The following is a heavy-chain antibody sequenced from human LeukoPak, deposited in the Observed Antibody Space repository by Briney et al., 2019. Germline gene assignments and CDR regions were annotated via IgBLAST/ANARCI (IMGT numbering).Heavy chain of an antibody. J-gene: IGHJ4*02. CDR3: ARLEMATIIFDY. CDR1: GFTFSSYE. CDR2: ISSSGSTI. V-gene: IGHV3-48*03. Sequence: GGSLRLSCAASGFTFSSYEMNWVRQAPGKGLEWVSYISSSGSTIYYADSVKGRFTISRDNAKNSLYLQMNSLRAEDTAVYYCARLEMATIIFDYWGQGTLVTVSS. D-gene: IGHD5-24*01.